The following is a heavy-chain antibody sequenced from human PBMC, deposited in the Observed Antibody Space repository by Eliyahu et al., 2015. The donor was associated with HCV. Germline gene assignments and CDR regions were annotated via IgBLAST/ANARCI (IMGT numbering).Heavy chain of an antibody. D-gene: IGHD3-22*01. CDR3: ARQRGGYYSDSSGFSP. CDR2: IXFSGGT. Sequence: QLQLQESGPGLVKPSETLSLTCTVSGGTISSSTYYWGWIRQPPGKGLEWIGSIXFSGGTYYNPSLKSRVTISVDTSKNQFSLKLSSVTAADTAVYYCARQRGGYYSDSSGFSPWGQGTLVTVSS. J-gene: IGHJ4*02. V-gene: IGHV4-39*01. CDR1: GGTISSSTYY.